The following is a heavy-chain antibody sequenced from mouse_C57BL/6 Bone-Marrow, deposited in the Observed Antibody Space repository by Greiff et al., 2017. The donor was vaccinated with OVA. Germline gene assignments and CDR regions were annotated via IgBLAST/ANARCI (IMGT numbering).Heavy chain of an antibody. J-gene: IGHJ2*01. Sequence: VKLMESGPGLVQPSQSLSITCTVSGFSLTSYGVHWVRQSPGKGLEWLGVIWSGGSTDYNAAFISRLSISKDNSKSQVFFKMNSLQADDTAIYYCARNGGRYFDYWGQGTTLTVSS. CDR1: GFSLTSYG. D-gene: IGHD3-3*01. CDR2: IWSGGST. V-gene: IGHV2-2*01. CDR3: ARNGGRYFDY.